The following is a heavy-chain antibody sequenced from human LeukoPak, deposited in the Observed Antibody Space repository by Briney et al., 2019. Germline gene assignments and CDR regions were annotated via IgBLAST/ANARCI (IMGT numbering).Heavy chain of an antibody. J-gene: IGHJ6*02. CDR2: IIPIFDIT. CDR3: ARDLVPPDYYYYAMDV. Sequence: ASVKVSFKASGGTFSNYAISWVRQAPGQGLEWMGRIIPIFDITNYAQKFQGRVTITADKSTSTAYMELSSLRSEDTAVYYCARDLVPPDYYYYAMDVWGQGTTVTVSS. CDR1: GGTFSNYA. D-gene: IGHD2-8*02. V-gene: IGHV1-69*04.